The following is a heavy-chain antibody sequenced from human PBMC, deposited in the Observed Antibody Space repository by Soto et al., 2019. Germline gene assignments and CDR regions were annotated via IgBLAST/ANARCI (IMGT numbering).Heavy chain of an antibody. CDR3: ARGRYGDY. J-gene: IGHJ4*02. V-gene: IGHV1-18*01. D-gene: IGHD1-1*01. CDR1: GYAFTTYG. CDR2: ISAHNGNT. Sequence: QVHLVQSGAEVKKPGASVKVSCKGSGYAFTTYGITWVRQAPGQGLERMGWISAHNGNTNYAQKLQGRVTVTRDTSTTTAYMERRSLRSDDTAVYYCARGRYGDYWGQGALVTVSS.